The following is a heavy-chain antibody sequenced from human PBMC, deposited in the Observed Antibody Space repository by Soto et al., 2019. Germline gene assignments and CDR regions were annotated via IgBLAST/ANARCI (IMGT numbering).Heavy chain of an antibody. Sequence: PGGSLRLSCAASGFTFSSYCMHWVRQAPGKGLEWVAVTSYDGSDKYYADSVKGRFTISRDNSKNTLFLQMNSLRAEDTAVYYCAKNRGGYSVDYYVMDVWGQGTTVTVSS. CDR3: AKNRGGYSVDYYVMDV. V-gene: IGHV3-30*18. D-gene: IGHD3-16*01. CDR1: GFTFSSYC. J-gene: IGHJ6*02. CDR2: TSYDGSDK.